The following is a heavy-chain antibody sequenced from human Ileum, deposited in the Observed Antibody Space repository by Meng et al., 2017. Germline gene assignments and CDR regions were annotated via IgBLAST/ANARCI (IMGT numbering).Heavy chain of an antibody. CDR1: SGSISSNTY. V-gene: IGHV4-4*02. Sequence: QGQLQESRPGLVRPSWTLSLTCAVSSGSISSNTYWSWVRQPPGKGLEWIGQISHSGSAYYNPSLKSRVTMSVDKSKSQFSLMLTSVTAADTAIYYCARHGGYSQDFWGQGTLVTVSS. J-gene: IGHJ4*02. D-gene: IGHD4-23*01. CDR2: ISHSGSA. CDR3: ARHGGYSQDF.